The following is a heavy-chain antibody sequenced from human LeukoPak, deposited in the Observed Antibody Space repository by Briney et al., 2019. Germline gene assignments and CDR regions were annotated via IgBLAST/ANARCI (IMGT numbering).Heavy chain of an antibody. J-gene: IGHJ4*02. CDR1: GFTFSAYS. CDR2: ISSTSKYI. D-gene: IGHD3-3*01. V-gene: IGHV3-21*01. Sequence: GGSLRLSCAASGFTFSAYSMIWVRQAPGKGLEWVSSISSTSKYIYYADSVKGRFTISRDNAKNSLYLQMNSLRAEDTAVYYCAREPFWSGYYSNLHFDYWGQGTLVTVSS. CDR3: AREPFWSGYYSNLHFDY.